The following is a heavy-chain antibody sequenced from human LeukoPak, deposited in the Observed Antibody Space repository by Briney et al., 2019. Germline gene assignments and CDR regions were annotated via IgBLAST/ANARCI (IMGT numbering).Heavy chain of an antibody. CDR2: INHSGST. CDR1: GGSFSGYY. D-gene: IGHD3-10*01. J-gene: IGHJ4*02. CDR3: ARDPGKWFGIDY. Sequence: SETLSLTCAVYGGSFSGYYWSWIRQPPGKGLEWIGEINHSGSTNYNPSLKSRVTISVDTSKNQFSLKLTSVTAADTAVYYCARDPGKWFGIDYWGQGTLVTVSS. V-gene: IGHV4-34*01.